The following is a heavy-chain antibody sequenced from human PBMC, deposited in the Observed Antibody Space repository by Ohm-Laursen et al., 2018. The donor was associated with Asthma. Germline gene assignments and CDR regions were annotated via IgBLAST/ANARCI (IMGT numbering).Heavy chain of an antibody. CDR3: ARTPTTSGWYYGVY. J-gene: IGHJ4*02. CDR2: IIPIIGTP. Sequence: SVKVSCKPAGGSMRSYSFSWVRQAPGQGLEWIGGIIPIIGTPDYAQRFHVRVKITADEYSNTVYMELSSLRSEDTALYYCARTPTTSGWYYGVYWDQGTLVTVSS. V-gene: IGHV1-69*13. D-gene: IGHD6-19*01. CDR1: GGSMRSYS.